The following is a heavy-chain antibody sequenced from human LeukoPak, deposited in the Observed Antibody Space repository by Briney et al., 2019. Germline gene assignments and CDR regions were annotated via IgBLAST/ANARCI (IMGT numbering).Heavy chain of an antibody. V-gene: IGHV4-4*07. CDR1: GGSITTYS. CDR3: TRDFTSKNWFDT. Sequence: SETLSLTCTVSGGSITTYSWSWIRLPAGRGLEWIGRFYSSGRTDYNPSLQSRVTMSVDTSRNQVTLRLSSVTAADLGIYYCTRDFTSKNWFDTWGQRTLVTVSS. CDR2: FYSSGRT. J-gene: IGHJ5*02.